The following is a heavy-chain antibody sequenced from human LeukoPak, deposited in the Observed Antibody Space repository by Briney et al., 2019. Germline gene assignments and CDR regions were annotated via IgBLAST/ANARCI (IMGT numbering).Heavy chain of an antibody. J-gene: IGHJ4*02. D-gene: IGHD5-12*01. CDR3: ARSGAYSGYDYYFDS. CDR2: IYYSGST. CDR1: GGSISSSF. V-gene: IGHV4-59*08. Sequence: SETLSLTCTVSGGSISSSFWSWIRQPPGKGLEWIGYIYYSGSTNYNPSLKSRVTISVDTSKNQFALTLSSVTAAVTAVYYCARSGAYSGYDYYFDSWGQGTLVTVSS.